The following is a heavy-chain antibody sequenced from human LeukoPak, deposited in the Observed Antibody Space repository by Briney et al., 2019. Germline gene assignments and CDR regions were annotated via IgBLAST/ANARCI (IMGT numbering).Heavy chain of an antibody. CDR3: PFWSGYYDY. D-gene: IGHD3-3*01. J-gene: IGHJ4*02. CDR1: GFTFSSYW. CDR2: INSDGSST. V-gene: IGHV3-74*01. Sequence: GGSLRLSCAASGFTFSSYWMHWVRQAPGKGLVWVSRINSDGSSTSYADSAKGRFTISRDNAKNTLYLQMNSLRAEDTAVYYCPFWSGYYDYWGRGTLVTVSS.